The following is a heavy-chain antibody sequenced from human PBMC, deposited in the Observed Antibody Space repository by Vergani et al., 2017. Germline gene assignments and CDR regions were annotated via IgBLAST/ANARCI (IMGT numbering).Heavy chain of an antibody. Sequence: QVQLQESGPGLVKPSETLSLTCAVSGYSISSGYYWGWIRQSPGKGLEWIGSIYHSGGPYYNPPLKSRVTISADTSKNQLSLKLNPVTAADTAVYYCARLYDGGVDFWYFDLWGRGTLVTVSS. CDR2: IYHSGGP. V-gene: IGHV4-38-2*01. D-gene: IGHD3-22*01. CDR3: ARLYDGGVDFWYFDL. CDR1: GYSISSGYY. J-gene: IGHJ2*01.